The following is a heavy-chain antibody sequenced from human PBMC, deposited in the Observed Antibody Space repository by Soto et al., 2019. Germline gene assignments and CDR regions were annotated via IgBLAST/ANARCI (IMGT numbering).Heavy chain of an antibody. Sequence: QVQLQESGPGLVKPSETLSLTCTVSGGSITNYYWTWIRQPPGRGLEWIGYIYYSGNTNSNPSLKRRVTISVDTSKNQFSLKLTSVTAADTAVYYCARSILTMGAYAFDIWGQGTMVTVSS. J-gene: IGHJ3*02. D-gene: IGHD3-9*01. V-gene: IGHV4-59*01. CDR3: ARSILTMGAYAFDI. CDR1: GGSITNYY. CDR2: IYYSGNT.